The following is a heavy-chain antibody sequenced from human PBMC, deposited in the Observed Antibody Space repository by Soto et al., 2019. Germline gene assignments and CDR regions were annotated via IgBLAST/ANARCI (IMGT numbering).Heavy chain of an antibody. CDR3: ARPHMVAKAKGAFDL. Sequence: QVQLQESGPGLVKPSETLSLNCTVSGASVSRSTYYWGWIRQPPGKVLERIGSVYYSGTTVYNPSIQTRLTMSVDTSENQISLRLSSVTAADTGVSYCARPHMVAKAKGAFDLWGQGTMVTISS. D-gene: IGHD2-15*01. J-gene: IGHJ3*01. CDR2: VYYSGTT. V-gene: IGHV4-39*01. CDR1: GASVSRSTYY.